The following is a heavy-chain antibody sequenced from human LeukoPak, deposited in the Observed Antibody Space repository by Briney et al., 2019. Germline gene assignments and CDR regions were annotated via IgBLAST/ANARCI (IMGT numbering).Heavy chain of an antibody. CDR1: GGPISSYY. J-gene: IGHJ6*02. CDR3: ARERRRYYYGMDV. Sequence: SETLSLTCTVSGGPISSYYWSWIRQPPGKGLEWIGYIYYSGSTNYNPSLKSRVTISVDTSQNQFSLKLSSVTAADTAVYYCARERRRYYYGMDVWGQGTTVTVSS. D-gene: IGHD6-25*01. V-gene: IGHV4-59*12. CDR2: IYYSGST.